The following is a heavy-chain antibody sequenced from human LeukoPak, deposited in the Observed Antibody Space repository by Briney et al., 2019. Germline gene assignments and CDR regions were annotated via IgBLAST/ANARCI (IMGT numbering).Heavy chain of an antibody. V-gene: IGHV3-30*18. D-gene: IGHD5-18*01. J-gene: IGHJ4*02. CDR3: AKTGYSYEGVDY. CDR1: GFTFSSYA. Sequence: PGGSLRLSCAASGFTFSSYAMHWVRQAPGKGLEWVAVISYDGSNKYYADSVKGRFTISRDNSKNTLYLQMNSLRAEDTAVYYCAKTGYSYEGVDYWGQGTLVTVSS. CDR2: ISYDGSNK.